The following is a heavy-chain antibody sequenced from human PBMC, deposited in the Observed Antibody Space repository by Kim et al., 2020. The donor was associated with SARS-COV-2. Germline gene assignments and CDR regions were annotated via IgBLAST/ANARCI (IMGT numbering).Heavy chain of an antibody. D-gene: IGHD1-1*01. V-gene: IGHV3-23*01. Sequence: GGSLRLSCAASGFIFRNYAMTWVRQAPGKGLEWVSIISGSGGNTYYADSVKGRFTISRDNSKNTLDLQMNSLRAEDTAVYSCARDVRGTRAFDVWGRGTLLGVSS. J-gene: IGHJ3*01. CDR1: GFIFRNYA. CDR2: ISGSGGNT. CDR3: ARDVRGTRAFDV.